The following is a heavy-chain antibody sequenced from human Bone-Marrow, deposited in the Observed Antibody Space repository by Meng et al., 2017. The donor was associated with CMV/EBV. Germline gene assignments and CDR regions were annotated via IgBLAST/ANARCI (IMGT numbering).Heavy chain of an antibody. CDR2: INSDGSST. CDR3: ARDLDFWSGYNYYYGMDV. D-gene: IGHD3-3*01. CDR1: GFTFSSYW. V-gene: IGHV3-74*01. Sequence: GESLKISCAASGFTFSSYWMHWVRQAPGKGLVWVSRINSDGSSTSYADYVKGRFTISRDNAKNTLYLQMNSLRAEDTAVYYCARDLDFWSGYNYYYGMDVWGQGTTVTVSS. J-gene: IGHJ6*02.